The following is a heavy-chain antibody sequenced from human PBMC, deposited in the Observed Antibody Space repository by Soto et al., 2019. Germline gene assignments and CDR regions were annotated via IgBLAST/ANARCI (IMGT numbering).Heavy chain of an antibody. CDR1: GYTFRNFG. CDR3: ARENSYFDY. V-gene: IGHV1-18*01. Sequence: QIQLLQSGAEVKKPGASVKVTCKASGYTFRNFGIIWVRQAPGQGLEWMGSISAYNANANYAQKFQGRLTMTADTSTSTVYMELRSLRSDDTAVYYCARENSYFDYWGQGTLVTVSS. J-gene: IGHJ4*02. CDR2: ISAYNANA.